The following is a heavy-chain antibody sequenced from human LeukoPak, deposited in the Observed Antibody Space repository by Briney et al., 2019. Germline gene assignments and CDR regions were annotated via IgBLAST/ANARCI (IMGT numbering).Heavy chain of an antibody. D-gene: IGHD6-6*01. CDR1: GGSISSSSYY. CDR2: IYYSGST. Sequence: SETLSLTCTVSGGSISSSSYYWGWIRQPPGKGLEWIGSIYYSGSTYYNPSLKSRVTISVDTSKNQFSLKLSSVTAADTAVYYCAAVRRDYYYYYYMDVWGKGTTVTVSS. J-gene: IGHJ6*03. CDR3: AAVRRDYYYYYYMDV. V-gene: IGHV4-39*01.